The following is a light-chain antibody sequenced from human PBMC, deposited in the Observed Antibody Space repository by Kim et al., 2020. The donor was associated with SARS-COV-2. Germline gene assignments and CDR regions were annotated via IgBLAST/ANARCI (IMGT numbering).Light chain of an antibody. CDR1: QSITTY. CDR3: QQSHTAPRT. Sequence: ASVGDRVIITCRSSQSITTYLNWYQHKPGKAPKLLIYAASSLQGGVPSRFSGSGFGTDFTLTISSLQPEDFAAYYCQQSHTAPRTFGQGTKVDIK. CDR2: AAS. V-gene: IGKV1-39*01. J-gene: IGKJ1*01.